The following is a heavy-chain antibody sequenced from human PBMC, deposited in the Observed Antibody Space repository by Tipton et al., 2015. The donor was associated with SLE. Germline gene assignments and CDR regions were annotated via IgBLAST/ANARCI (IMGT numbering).Heavy chain of an antibody. CDR1: GGSISSSSYY. V-gene: IGHV4-39*01. D-gene: IGHD3-16*01. CDR2: IYYSGST. J-gene: IGHJ4*02. Sequence: GLVKPSETLSLTCTVSGGSISSSSYYWGWIRQPPGKGLEWIGSIYYSGSTYYNPSLKSRVTISVDTSKNQFSLKLSSVTAADTAVYYCAGGTGITYFDYWGQGTLVTVSS. CDR3: AGGTGITYFDY.